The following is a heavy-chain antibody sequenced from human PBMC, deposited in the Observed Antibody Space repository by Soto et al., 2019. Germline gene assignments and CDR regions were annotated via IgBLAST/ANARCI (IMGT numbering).Heavy chain of an antibody. CDR2: IVVGSGNT. J-gene: IGHJ6*02. V-gene: IGHV1-58*01. CDR3: AADRDSSSPHGMDV. Sequence: SVKVSCKASGFTFTSSAVQWVRQARGQRLEWIGWIVVGSGNTNYAQKFQERVTVTRDMSTSTAYMELSSLRSEDTAVYYCAADRDSSSPHGMDVWGQGTTVTVSS. CDR1: GFTFTSSA. D-gene: IGHD6-13*01.